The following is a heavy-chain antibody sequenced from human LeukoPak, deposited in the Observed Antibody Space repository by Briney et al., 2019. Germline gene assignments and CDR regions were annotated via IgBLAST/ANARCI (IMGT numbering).Heavy chain of an antibody. J-gene: IGHJ4*02. V-gene: IGHV3-33*01. D-gene: IGHD3-3*01. Sequence: GGSLRLSCAASGFTFSSYGMHWVRQAPGKGLEWVAVIWYDGSNKYYADSAKGRFTISRDNSKNTLYLQMNSLRAEDTAVYYCARDPRSRSPDDYYFDYWGQGTLVTVSS. CDR1: GFTFSSYG. CDR3: ARDPRSRSPDDYYFDY. CDR2: IWYDGSNK.